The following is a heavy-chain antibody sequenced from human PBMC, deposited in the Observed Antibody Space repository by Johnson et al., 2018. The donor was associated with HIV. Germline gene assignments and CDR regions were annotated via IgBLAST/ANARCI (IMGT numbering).Heavy chain of an antibody. CDR3: AKDKSGRYYDSSGYSLDDAFDI. V-gene: IGHV3-74*01. CDR2: INSDGSST. J-gene: IGHJ3*02. CDR1: GFSFDDYA. D-gene: IGHD3-22*01. Sequence: LGVSCAASGFSFDDYAIHWVRQAPGKGLVWVSRINSDGSSTSYADSVRGRFTISRDDSKNTLFLQMNSLRAEDTAVYYCAKDKSGRYYDSSGYSLDDAFDIWGQGTMVTVYS.